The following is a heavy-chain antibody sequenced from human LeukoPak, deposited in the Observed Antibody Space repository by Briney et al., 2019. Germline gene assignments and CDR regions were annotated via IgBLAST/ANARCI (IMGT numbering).Heavy chain of an antibody. CDR3: ARLGGYSYGPNLEFDY. V-gene: IGHV4-39*01. D-gene: IGHD5-18*01. Sequence: SETLSLTCTVSGGSISSSSYYWGWIRRPPGKGLEWIGSIYYSGSTYYNPSLKSRVTISVDTSKNQFSLKLSSVTAADTAVYYCARLGGYSYGPNLEFDYWGQGTLVTVSS. CDR1: GGSISSSSYY. CDR2: IYYSGST. J-gene: IGHJ4*02.